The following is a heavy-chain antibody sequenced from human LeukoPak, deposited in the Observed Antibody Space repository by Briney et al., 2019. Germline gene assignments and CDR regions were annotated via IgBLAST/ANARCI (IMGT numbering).Heavy chain of an antibody. CDR2: IYYSGST. Sequence: SQTLSLTCTVSGGSISSGGYYWSWIRQHPGKGLEWIGYIYYSGSTYYNPSLKSRVTISVDTSKNQFSLTLSSVTAAVTAVYCCARGRVYDFWRGYPRPNNYNDVDVGGKGPAVTV. J-gene: IGHJ6*03. CDR3: ARGRVYDFWRGYPRPNNYNDVDV. V-gene: IGHV4-31*03. D-gene: IGHD3-3*01. CDR1: GGSISSGGYY.